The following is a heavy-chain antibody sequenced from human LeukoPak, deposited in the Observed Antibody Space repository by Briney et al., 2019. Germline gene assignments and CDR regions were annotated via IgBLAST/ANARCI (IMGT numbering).Heavy chain of an antibody. D-gene: IGHD2-2*01. CDR2: IYPGDSDT. J-gene: IGHJ4*02. CDR1: GHSFTSYW. CDR3: ARHGCSSTSCLSIDY. Sequence: GESLKISCKGSGHSFTSYWIGWVRQMPGKGLEWVGIIYPGDSDTRYSPSFQGQVTISADKSISTAYLQWSSLKASDTAMYYCARHGCSSTSCLSIDYWGQGTLVTVSS. V-gene: IGHV5-51*01.